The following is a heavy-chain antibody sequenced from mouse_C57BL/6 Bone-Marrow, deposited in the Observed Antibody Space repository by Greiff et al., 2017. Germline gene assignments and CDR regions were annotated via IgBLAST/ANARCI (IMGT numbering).Heavy chain of an antibody. D-gene: IGHD2-5*01. J-gene: IGHJ1*03. CDR1: GYSFTDYN. V-gene: IGHV1-39*01. CDR3: ARGGYSNYVGYLYFDV. Sequence: VQLKQSGPELVKPGASVKISCKASGYSFTDYNMNWVKQSNGKSLEWIGVINPNYGTTSYNQKFKGKATLTVDQSSSTAYMQLNSLTSEDAAVYYCARGGYSNYVGYLYFDVWGTGTTVTVSS. CDR2: INPNYGTT.